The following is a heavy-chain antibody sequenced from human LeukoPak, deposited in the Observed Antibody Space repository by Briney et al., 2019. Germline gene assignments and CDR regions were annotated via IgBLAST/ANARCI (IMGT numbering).Heavy chain of an antibody. CDR1: GFTFSSYG. V-gene: IGHV3-30*02. CDR2: IRYDGSNK. J-gene: IGHJ4*02. D-gene: IGHD3-22*01. CDR3: AKDPTHYRVWDDYDSTVLSY. Sequence: TGGSLRLSCAASGFTFSSYGMHWVRQAPGKGLEWAAFIRYDGSNKYYADSVKGRFTISRDNSKNTLYLQMNSLRAADTAVYYCAKDPTHYRVWDDYDSTVLSYWGQGTQVTVSS.